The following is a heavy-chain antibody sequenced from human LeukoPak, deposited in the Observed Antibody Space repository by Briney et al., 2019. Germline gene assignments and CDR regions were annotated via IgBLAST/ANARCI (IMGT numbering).Heavy chain of an antibody. CDR3: ARAGDILSGYPTNWFDP. V-gene: IGHV4-59*12. CDR2: IYYSGST. J-gene: IGHJ5*02. CDR1: GGSISSYY. D-gene: IGHD3-9*01. Sequence: SETLSLTCTVSGGSISSYYWSWIRQPPGKGLEWIGYIYYSGSTNYNPSLKSRVTISVDKSKNQFSLKLSSVTAADTAVYYCARAGDILSGYPTNWFDPWGQGTLVTVSS.